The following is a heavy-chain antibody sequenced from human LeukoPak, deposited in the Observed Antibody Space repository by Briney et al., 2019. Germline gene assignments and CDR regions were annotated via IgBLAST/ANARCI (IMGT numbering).Heavy chain of an antibody. Sequence: SETLSLTCTVSGGSISRCHWSWIRQPPGKGLEWIGYIYYSGSTNYNPSLKSRVTISVDTSKNQFSLKLSSVTAADTAVYYCARIRCSSTSYYTLPDIAAAAPYFDYWGQGTLVTVSS. J-gene: IGHJ4*02. CDR2: IYYSGST. CDR1: GGSISRCH. V-gene: IGHV4-59*01. CDR3: ARIRCSSTSYYTLPDIAAAAPYFDY. D-gene: IGHD2-2*02.